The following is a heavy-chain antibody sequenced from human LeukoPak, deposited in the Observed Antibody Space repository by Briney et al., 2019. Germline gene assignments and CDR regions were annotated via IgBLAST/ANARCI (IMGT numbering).Heavy chain of an antibody. CDR2: MYYTGTT. Sequence: SETLSLTCTVSGGSISSYYWSWIRQPPGKGLEWIGYMYYTGTTNYNPSLKSRVTISVDTSKNQFSLKLSSVTAADTAVYYCASVDCSSTSCYFDYWGQGTLVTVSS. J-gene: IGHJ4*02. D-gene: IGHD2-2*01. V-gene: IGHV4-59*08. CDR3: ASVDCSSTSCYFDY. CDR1: GGSISSYY.